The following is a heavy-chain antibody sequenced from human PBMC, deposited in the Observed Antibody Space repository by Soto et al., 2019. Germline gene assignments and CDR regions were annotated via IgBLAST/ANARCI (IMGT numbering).Heavy chain of an antibody. D-gene: IGHD3-16*01. V-gene: IGHV1-18*01. CDR2: ISGYNGKI. J-gene: IGHJ4*01. CDR3: SRFLDNHDLENFGH. CDR1: GYTFTSYG. Sequence: QVQLVQSETEVKKPGASVKVSCKASGYTFTSYGISWVRQAPGQGLEWMGWISGYNGKIKYAQKLQGRVTMTTDTSPSTAYKGLRSLRTGGTAVYFLSRFLDNHDLENFGHWGQGTLVNVSS.